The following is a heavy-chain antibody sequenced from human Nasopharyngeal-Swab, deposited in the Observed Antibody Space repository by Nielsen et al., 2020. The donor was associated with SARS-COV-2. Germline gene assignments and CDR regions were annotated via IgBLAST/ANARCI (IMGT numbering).Heavy chain of an antibody. Sequence: ASVTVSCKASGYSFPSYYMHWVRQAPAQGLEWMGIINPSGGSTSYAQKFQGRVTMTRDTSTSTVYMELSSLRSEDTAVYYCAAAISSSWYHYYYYGMDVWGQGTTVTVSS. D-gene: IGHD6-13*01. CDR3: AAAISSSWYHYYYYGMDV. CDR1: GYSFPSYY. CDR2: INPSGGST. J-gene: IGHJ6*02. V-gene: IGHV1-46*01.